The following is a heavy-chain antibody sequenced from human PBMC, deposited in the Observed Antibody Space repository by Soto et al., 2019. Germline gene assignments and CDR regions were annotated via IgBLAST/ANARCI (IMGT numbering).Heavy chain of an antibody. CDR3: AAGSGVSAGKYFDY. CDR1: GFTFTSSA. D-gene: IGHD7-27*01. CDR2: IVVGSGNT. Sequence: QVQLVQSGPEVKKPGTSVKVSCKASGFTFTSSAVQWVRQARGQRLEWIGWIVVGSGNTNYAQKFQERVTITRDMSTSTAYMELSSLRSEDTAVYYCAAGSGVSAGKYFDYWGQGTLVTVSS. V-gene: IGHV1-58*01. J-gene: IGHJ4*02.